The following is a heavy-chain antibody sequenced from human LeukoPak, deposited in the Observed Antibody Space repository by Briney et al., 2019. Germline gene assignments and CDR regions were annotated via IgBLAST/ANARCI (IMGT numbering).Heavy chain of an antibody. CDR2: IRTEAYDGAT. D-gene: IGHD3-16*01. Sequence: GGSLRLSCAASVFTFGDYAVSWVSQAPGKGLEWVGFIRTEAYDGATDYGASVKGRFTISRDDSKNIAYLQMNSLNTEDTAVYYCTRTFGYYYFYMDVWGKGTTVIVSS. J-gene: IGHJ6*03. CDR3: TRTFGYYYFYMDV. CDR1: VFTFGDYA. V-gene: IGHV3-49*04.